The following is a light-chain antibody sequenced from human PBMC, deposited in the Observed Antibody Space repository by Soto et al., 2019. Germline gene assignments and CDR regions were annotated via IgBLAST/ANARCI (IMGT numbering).Light chain of an antibody. Sequence: QSVLTQPPSASGNPGQTVTISCSGSSSNIGINYVYWYQQLPGTAPKLLIYRNSQRPSGIPDRFSGSKSGTSASLAISGLRSEDEAEYYCAAWDDSLGSHAVFGGGTQLTV. V-gene: IGLV1-47*01. CDR1: SSNIGINY. CDR3: AAWDDSLGSHAV. J-gene: IGLJ7*01. CDR2: RNS.